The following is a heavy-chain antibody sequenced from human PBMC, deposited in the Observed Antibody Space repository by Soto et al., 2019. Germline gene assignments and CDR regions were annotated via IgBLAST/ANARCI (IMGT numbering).Heavy chain of an antibody. CDR2: ISSSSSYI. D-gene: IGHD6-19*01. CDR3: AKGGVAADYYYYGMDV. Sequence: LRLSCAASGFTFSSYSMNWVRQAPGKGLEWVSSISSSSSYIYYADSVKGRFTISRDNAKNSLYLQMNSLRAEDTAVYYCAKGGVAADYYYYGMDVWGQGTTVTVSS. CDR1: GFTFSSYS. J-gene: IGHJ6*02. V-gene: IGHV3-21*01.